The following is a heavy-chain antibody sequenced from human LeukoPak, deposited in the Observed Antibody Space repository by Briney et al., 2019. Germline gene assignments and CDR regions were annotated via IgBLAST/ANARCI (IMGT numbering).Heavy chain of an antibody. CDR3: ARERATITIFGVAPPTHYMDV. CDR2: IKQDGSEK. Sequence: GGSLRLSCAASGFTFSSYWMSWVRQAPGKGLEWVANIKQDGSEKYYVDSVKGRFTISRDNAKNSLYLQMNSLRAEDTAVYYCARERATITIFGVAPPTHYMDVWGKGTTVTVSS. CDR1: GFTFSSYW. D-gene: IGHD3-3*01. J-gene: IGHJ6*03. V-gene: IGHV3-7*01.